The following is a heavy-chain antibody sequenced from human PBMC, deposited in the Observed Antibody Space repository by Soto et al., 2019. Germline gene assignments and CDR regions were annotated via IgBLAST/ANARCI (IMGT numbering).Heavy chain of an antibody. J-gene: IGHJ4*02. CDR3: ARQIYDSDTGPNFQYYFDS. CDR1: GYRFAGDL. Sequence: PGESLNLSGTGSGYRFAGDLITWVLQTPGKGLEWMGRIDPSDSQTYYSPSFRGHVTISVTKSITTVFLQWSSLRASDTAMYYCARQIYDSDTGPNFQYYFDSWGQGTPVTVSS. CDR2: IDPSDSQT. D-gene: IGHD3-22*01. V-gene: IGHV5-10-1*01.